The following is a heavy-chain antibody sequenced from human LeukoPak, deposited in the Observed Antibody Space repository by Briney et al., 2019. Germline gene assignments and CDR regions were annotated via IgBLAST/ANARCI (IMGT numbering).Heavy chain of an antibody. Sequence: SETLSLTCTVSGGSISSYYWSWIRQPPGKGLEWLGYIYYSGSTNYNPSLKSRVTISVDTSKNQFSLKLSSVTAADTAVYYCARCIAAAGPGSWWFDPWGQGTLVTVSS. V-gene: IGHV4-59*08. CDR2: IYYSGST. J-gene: IGHJ5*02. D-gene: IGHD6-13*01. CDR1: GGSISSYY. CDR3: ARCIAAAGPGSWWFDP.